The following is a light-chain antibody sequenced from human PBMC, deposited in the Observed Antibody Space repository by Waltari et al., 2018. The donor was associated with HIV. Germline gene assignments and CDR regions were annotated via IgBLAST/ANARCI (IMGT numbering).Light chain of an antibody. J-gene: IGKJ1*01. CDR3: QQYGDSWT. V-gene: IGKV3-20*01. Sequence: EIVLTQSPGTLSLSPGESATLSCRGSQSVTSSYVAWYQQQPGHAPKFLLYGRSTTATGLPDRFSGSGSGTDYTLTISKVDPEDFAVYYCQQYGDSWTFGQGTKVEIK. CDR1: QSVTSSY. CDR2: GRS.